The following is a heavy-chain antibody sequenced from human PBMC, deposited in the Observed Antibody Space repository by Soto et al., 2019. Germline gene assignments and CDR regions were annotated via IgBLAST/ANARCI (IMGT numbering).Heavy chain of an antibody. D-gene: IGHD5-18*01. V-gene: IGHV5-51*01. CDR1: GYSFTSYW. CDR2: IYPGDSDT. CDR3: ARGPVDTAMVNGFDY. Sequence: GESLKISCKGAGYSFTSYWIGWVRQMPGKGLEWMGIIYPGDSDTRYSPSFQGQVTISADKSISTAYLQWSSLKASDTAMYYCARGPVDTAMVNGFDYWGQGTLVTV. J-gene: IGHJ4*02.